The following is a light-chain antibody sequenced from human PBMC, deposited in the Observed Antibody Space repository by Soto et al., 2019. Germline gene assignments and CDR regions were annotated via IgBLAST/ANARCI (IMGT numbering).Light chain of an antibody. Sequence: QSVLTQPPSASGTPGQRVNISCSGSSSNIGSNYVYWYQQLPGTAPKLLIQSNDQRPSGVPARFSGSKSGTSASLAISGLRSEDEADYYCGGWDNSLSGPVFGGGTKLTVL. CDR1: SSNIGSNY. V-gene: IGLV1-47*02. J-gene: IGLJ2*01. CDR2: SND. CDR3: GGWDNSLSGPV.